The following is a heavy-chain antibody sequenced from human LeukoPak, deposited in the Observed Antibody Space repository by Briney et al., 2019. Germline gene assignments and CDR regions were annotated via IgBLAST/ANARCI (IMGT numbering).Heavy chain of an antibody. J-gene: IGHJ5*02. V-gene: IGHV1-2*02. Sequence: ASVKVSCKASGYTFTGYYMHWVRQAPGQGLEWMGWINPNSGGTNYAQKFQGRVTMTRDTSISTAYMELSRLRSDDTAVYYCARDRGIVAAGKPKRTNWFDPWGQGTLVTVSS. CDR1: GYTFTGYY. CDR3: ARDRGIVAAGKPKRTNWFDP. CDR2: INPNSGGT. D-gene: IGHD6-13*01.